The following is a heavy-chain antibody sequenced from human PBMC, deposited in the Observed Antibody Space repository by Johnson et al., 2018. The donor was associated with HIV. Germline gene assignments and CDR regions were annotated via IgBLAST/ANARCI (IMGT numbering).Heavy chain of an antibody. CDR3: ARDPSPIVGATYAFDI. Sequence: VQLVESGGGLIQPGGSLRLSCAAAGFTVSSNYMSWVRQAPGTGLEWVSVIYSGGSTYYADSVKGRFTISRDNSKNTLYLQMNSLRAEDTAVYYCARDPSPIVGATYAFDIWGQGTMVTVSS. V-gene: IGHV3-53*01. CDR1: GFTVSSNY. D-gene: IGHD1-26*01. CDR2: IYSGGST. J-gene: IGHJ3*02.